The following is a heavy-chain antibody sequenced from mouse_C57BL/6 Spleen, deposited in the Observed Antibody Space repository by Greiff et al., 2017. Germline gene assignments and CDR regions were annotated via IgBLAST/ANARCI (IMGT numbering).Heavy chain of an antibody. CDR1: GYTFTDYY. CDR3: ARRYNGSSRGFDY. J-gene: IGHJ2*01. V-gene: IGHV1-19*01. Sequence: VQLKESGPVLVKPGASVKMSCKASGYTFTDYYMNWVKQSHGKSLEWIGVINPYNGGTSYNQKFKGKATLTVDNSSSTAYMELNSLTSEDSAVYYCARRYNGSSRGFDYWGQGTTLTVSS. CDR2: INPYNGGT. D-gene: IGHD1-1*01.